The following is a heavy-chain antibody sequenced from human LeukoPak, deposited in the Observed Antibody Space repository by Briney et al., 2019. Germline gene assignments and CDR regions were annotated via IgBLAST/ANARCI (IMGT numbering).Heavy chain of an antibody. CDR2: INHSGST. Sequence: SETLSLTCTVSGGSISFSSYYWGWIRPPPGKGLEWIGEINHSGSTNYNPSLKSRVTISVDTSKNKFSLKLSSVTATDTAVYYCARANRDYDFWSGDPYYYYMDVWGKGTTVTVSS. V-gene: IGHV4-39*07. J-gene: IGHJ6*03. CDR3: ARANRDYDFWSGDPYYYYMDV. CDR1: GGSISFSSYY. D-gene: IGHD3-3*01.